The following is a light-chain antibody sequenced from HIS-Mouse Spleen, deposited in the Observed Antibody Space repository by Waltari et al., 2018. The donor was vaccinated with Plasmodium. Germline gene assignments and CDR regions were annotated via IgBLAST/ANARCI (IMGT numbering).Light chain of an antibody. CDR3: YSTDSSGNHRV. Sequence: SYELTQPPSVSVSPGQTARITCSGDALPKKYAYWYQKKSCQAPVLVIYEDSKRSSGIPEGFSGASSGTMATLTISGAQVEDEADYYCYSTDSSGNHRVFGGGTKLTVL. V-gene: IGLV3-10*01. CDR2: EDS. J-gene: IGLJ3*02. CDR1: ALPKKY.